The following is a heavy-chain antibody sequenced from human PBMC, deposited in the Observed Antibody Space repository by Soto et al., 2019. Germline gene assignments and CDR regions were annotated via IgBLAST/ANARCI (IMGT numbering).Heavy chain of an antibody. CDR1: AYTFTSYA. CDR2: INPGNGNT. Sequence: ASVKLSCKASAYTFTSYAIHWVCQAPGQRLEWMGWINPGNGNTRYSQKFQGRVTISRDTSASTAYMEMSSLRFEDTAVYYCARVPRYNWNYAVDYWGHGTLVTVXS. V-gene: IGHV1-3*01. CDR3: ARVPRYNWNYAVDY. D-gene: IGHD1-7*01. J-gene: IGHJ4*01.